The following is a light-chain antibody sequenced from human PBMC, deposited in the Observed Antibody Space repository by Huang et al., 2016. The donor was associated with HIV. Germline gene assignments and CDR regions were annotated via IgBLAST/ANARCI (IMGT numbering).Light chain of an antibody. J-gene: IGKJ2*01. V-gene: IGKV3-11*01. CDR3: HQRRNWPQT. Sequence: EIVLTQSPATLSLSPGERATLSCRASQSVDRYLAWYQHKPGQAPRLLSHDASNRATGSPARFSGSGSETDFTLTISSLEPEDFAVYYCHQRRNWPQTCGQGTKVEIK. CDR1: QSVDRY. CDR2: DAS.